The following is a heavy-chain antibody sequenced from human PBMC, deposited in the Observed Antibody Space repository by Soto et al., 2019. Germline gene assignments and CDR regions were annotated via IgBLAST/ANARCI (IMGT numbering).Heavy chain of an antibody. CDR1: GYTFTGYY. CDR2: INPNSGGT. CDR3: ARWGRSTSCPPILNYYYYGMDV. Sequence: ASVKVSCKASGYTFTGYYMHWVRQAPGQGLEWMGWINPNSGGTNYAQKFQGRVTMTRDTSISTAYMELSRLRSDDTAVYYCARWGRSTSCPPILNYYYYGMDVWGLGTTVTVSS. J-gene: IGHJ6*02. D-gene: IGHD2-2*01. V-gene: IGHV1-2*02.